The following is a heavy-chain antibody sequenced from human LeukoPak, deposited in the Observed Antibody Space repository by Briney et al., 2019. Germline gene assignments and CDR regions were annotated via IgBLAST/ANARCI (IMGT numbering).Heavy chain of an antibody. J-gene: IGHJ3*02. D-gene: IGHD2-21*01. CDR3: ARVRVVVIAFDAFDI. CDR2: ISNDGSNE. V-gene: IGHV3-30-3*01. CDR1: GFTFSDYA. Sequence: GGSLRLSCAASGFTFSDYAMHWVRQAPGKGLEWVTIISNDGSNEYYADSVKGRFTISRDNAKNSLYLQMNSLRAEDTAVYYCARVRVVVIAFDAFDIWGQGTMVTVSS.